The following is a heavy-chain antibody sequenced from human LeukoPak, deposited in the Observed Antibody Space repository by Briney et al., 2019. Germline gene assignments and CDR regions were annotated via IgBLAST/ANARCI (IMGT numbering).Heavy chain of an antibody. J-gene: IGHJ5*02. V-gene: IGHV3-30*02. D-gene: IGHD1-14*01. CDR1: GFIFRSYG. Sequence: GGSLRLSCGASGFIFRSYGMHWVRQAPGKGLEWVACIYPDGNNKDYADSVKGRFIISRDNSKNTLFLQMNSLRTEDTALYYCAKGTGRSTLNWFDPWGQGTLVTVSS. CDR3: AKGTGRSTLNWFDP. CDR2: IYPDGNNK.